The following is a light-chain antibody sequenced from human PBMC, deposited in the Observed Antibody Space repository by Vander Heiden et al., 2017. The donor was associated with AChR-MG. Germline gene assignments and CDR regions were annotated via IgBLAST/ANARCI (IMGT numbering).Light chain of an antibody. V-gene: IGKV3-20*01. Sequence: EIVLTQSPGTLSLSPGERATLSCRASQSVTSNYLGWYQQKPGQAPRLLIYGASSRATGIPDRFSGSGSGTDFTLTISTLEPEDFAVYYCLQYASSLSTFGHETKVEI. CDR2: GAS. CDR1: QSVTSNY. J-gene: IGKJ1*01. CDR3: LQYASSLST.